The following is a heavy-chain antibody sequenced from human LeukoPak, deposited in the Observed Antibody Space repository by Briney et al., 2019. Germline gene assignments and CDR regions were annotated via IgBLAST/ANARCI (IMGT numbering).Heavy chain of an antibody. CDR3: ARDWAVAGSFDY. D-gene: IGHD6-19*01. CDR2: IWYDGSNK. V-gene: IGHV3-33*01. J-gene: IGHJ4*02. Sequence: GGSLRLSCAPSRFTFSSYGMHWVRQAPGKGLEWVAVIWYDGSNKYYADSVKGRFTISRDNSKNTLYLRMNSLRAEDTAVYYCARDWAVAGSFDYWGQGTLVTVSS. CDR1: RFTFSSYG.